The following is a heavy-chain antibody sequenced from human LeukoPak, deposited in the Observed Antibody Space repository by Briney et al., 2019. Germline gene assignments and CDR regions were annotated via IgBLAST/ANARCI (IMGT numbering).Heavy chain of an antibody. CDR3: ARHHPLSYDFWCGYFPPPNWFDP. CDR1: GASISSSSYY. V-gene: IGHV4-39*01. J-gene: IGHJ5*02. D-gene: IGHD3-3*01. Sequence: AETLSLTCTVSGASISSSSYYWGWLHPPPGKGLEWIGSIYYSRSTYYNPSHKRGVTISVDTSKNQFSLTLSSVTAADTAVYYCARHHPLSYDFWCGYFPPPNWFDPWGQGTLVTVSS. CDR2: IYYSRST.